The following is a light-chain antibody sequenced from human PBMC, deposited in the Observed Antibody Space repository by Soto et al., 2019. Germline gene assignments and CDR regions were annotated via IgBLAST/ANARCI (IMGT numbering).Light chain of an antibody. CDR2: NVY. Sequence: QSALTQPASVSGSPGQSITIFCTGTSSDIGIYNFVSWYQQHPGKAPKLMIYNVYSRPSGVSSRFSGSKSGNTASLIISWLQAEDEADYYCNSYTSASTYVFGTGTKLTVL. J-gene: IGLJ1*01. CDR3: NSYTSASTYV. CDR1: SSDIGIYNF. V-gene: IGLV2-14*03.